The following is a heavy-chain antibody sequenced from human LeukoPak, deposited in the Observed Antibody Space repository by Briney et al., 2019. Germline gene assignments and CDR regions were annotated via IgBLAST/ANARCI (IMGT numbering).Heavy chain of an antibody. CDR2: ISGSGGST. V-gene: IGHV3-23*01. Sequence: PGGSLRLSCAASGFTFSSYSMNWVRQAPGKGLEWVSAISGSGGSTYYADSVKGRFTISRDNSKNTLYLQMNSLRAEDTAVYYCAKDLSLAGTRHYFDYWGQGTLVTVSS. CDR3: AKDLSLAGTRHYFDY. D-gene: IGHD6-19*01. CDR1: GFTFSSYS. J-gene: IGHJ4*02.